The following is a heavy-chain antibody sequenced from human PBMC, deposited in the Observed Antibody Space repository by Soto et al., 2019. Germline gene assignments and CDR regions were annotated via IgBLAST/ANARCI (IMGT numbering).Heavy chain of an antibody. V-gene: IGHV1-69*06. J-gene: IGHJ4*02. Sequence: ASVKVSCKASGGTFSSYAISWVRQAPGQGLEWMGGIIPIFGTANYAQKFQGRVTITADKSTSTAYMELSSLRSEDTAVYYCATDGSYGSGDFDYWGQGTLVTVSS. D-gene: IGHD3-10*01. CDR3: ATDGSYGSGDFDY. CDR2: IIPIFGTA. CDR1: GGTFSSYA.